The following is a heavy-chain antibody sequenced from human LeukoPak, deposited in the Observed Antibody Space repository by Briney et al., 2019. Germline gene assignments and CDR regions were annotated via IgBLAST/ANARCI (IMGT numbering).Heavy chain of an antibody. J-gene: IGHJ4*02. V-gene: IGHV3-30-3*01. CDR2: ISYDGSNK. CDR3: ARENIAAAAPDY. CDR1: GFTFSSYA. D-gene: IGHD6-13*01. Sequence: PGRSLRLSCAASGFTFSSYAMHWVRQAPGKGLEWVAVISYDGSNKYYADSVKGRFTISRDNSKNTLYLQMNSLRAEDTAVYYCARENIAAAAPDYWGQGTLVTVSS.